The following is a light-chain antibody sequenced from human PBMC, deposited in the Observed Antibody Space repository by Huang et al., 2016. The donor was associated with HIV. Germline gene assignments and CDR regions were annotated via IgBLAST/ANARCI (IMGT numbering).Light chain of an antibody. CDR3: QQYSTSSYT. J-gene: IGKJ2*01. CDR2: DAH. CDR1: QSVRNNY. V-gene: IGKV3D-20*01. Sequence: PGERATLTCVASQSVRNNYLAWYQQKPGLAPRLLIYDAHVRATGIPDRFSGSGSGTDFTRTISRLEPEDVAMYYCQQYSTSSYTFGQGTKVDI.